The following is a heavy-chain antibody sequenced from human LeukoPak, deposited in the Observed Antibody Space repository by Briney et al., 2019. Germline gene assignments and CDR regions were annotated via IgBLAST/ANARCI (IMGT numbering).Heavy chain of an antibody. D-gene: IGHD2-2*01. CDR1: GFTFSSYA. J-gene: IGHJ3*02. CDR3: ARDVGYCSSTSCNDAFDI. V-gene: IGHV3-30*04. CDR2: ISYDGSNK. Sequence: GRSLRLSCAASGFTFSSYAMHWVRQAPDKGLEWVAVISYDGSNKYYADSVKGRFTISRDNSKNTLYPQMNSLRAEDTAVYYCARDVGYCSSTSCNDAFDIWGQGTMVTVSS.